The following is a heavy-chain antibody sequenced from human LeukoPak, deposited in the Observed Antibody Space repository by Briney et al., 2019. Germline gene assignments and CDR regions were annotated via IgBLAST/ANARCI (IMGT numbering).Heavy chain of an antibody. CDR3: ARDVGSSWYFGY. D-gene: IGHD6-13*01. J-gene: IGHJ4*02. CDR1: GFTFSSYG. V-gene: IGHV3-33*01. Sequence: SGGSLRLSCAASGFTFSSYGMHWVRQAPGKGLEWVAVIWYDGSNKYYADSVKGRFTISRDNSKNTLYLQMNSLRAEDTAVYYCARDVGSSWYFGYWGQGTLVTVSS. CDR2: IWYDGSNK.